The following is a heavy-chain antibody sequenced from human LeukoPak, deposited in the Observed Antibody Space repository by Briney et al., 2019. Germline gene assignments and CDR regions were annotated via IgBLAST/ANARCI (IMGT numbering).Heavy chain of an antibody. Sequence: ASVKVSCKASGYTFTSYGISWVRQAPGQGLEWMGWISGYDGDANYAQKLQGRVTMTTDTSTSTAYMELRSLRSDDTAVYYCARILGYSAKNWFDPWGQGTLVTVSS. D-gene: IGHD5-18*01. CDR3: ARILGYSAKNWFDP. V-gene: IGHV1-18*01. CDR2: ISGYDGDA. J-gene: IGHJ5*02. CDR1: GYTFTSYG.